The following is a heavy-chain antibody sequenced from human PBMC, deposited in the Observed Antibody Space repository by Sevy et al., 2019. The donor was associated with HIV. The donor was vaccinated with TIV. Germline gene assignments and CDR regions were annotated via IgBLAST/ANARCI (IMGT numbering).Heavy chain of an antibody. V-gene: IGHV3-30*19. CDR2: ISYDGTNK. CDR1: GLTPSTYG. Sequence: GGSLRLSCAASGLTPSTYGIHWVRQAPGKGLEWVAVISYDGTNKYYTDSLKGRFTISRDNSKNTLFLQMNSLRAEDAAVYYCAREPLPYSSGWYEYFDYWGQGTLVTVSS. CDR3: AREPLPYSSGWYEYFDY. D-gene: IGHD6-19*01. J-gene: IGHJ4*02.